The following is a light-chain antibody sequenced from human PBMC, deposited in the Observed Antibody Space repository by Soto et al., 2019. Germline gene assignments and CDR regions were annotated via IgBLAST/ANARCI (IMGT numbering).Light chain of an antibody. J-gene: IGKJ4*01. CDR1: QSVSSN. V-gene: IGKV3D-15*01. CDR2: GAF. Sequence: EIVMTQSPATLSVSPGERATLSCRASQSVSSNLAWYQQKPGQAPRLLIYGAFTRATGIPTRFSGSGSGTEFPLTISSLQSEDFAVYDCQQYNNWPPLTFGGGTKVEIK. CDR3: QQYNNWPPLT.